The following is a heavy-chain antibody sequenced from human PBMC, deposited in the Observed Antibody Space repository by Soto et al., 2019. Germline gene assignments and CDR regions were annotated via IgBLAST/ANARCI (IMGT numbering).Heavy chain of an antibody. Sequence: QVQLVESGGGVVQPGRSLRLSCTASGFTFSSYAMHWVRQAPGKGLEWVAVISYDGSNKYYADSVKGRFTISRDNSKNTLYLQLNSLIAEDTSVYYCASDGLRRLGFDYWGQVTLVTVSS. D-gene: IGHD5-12*01. CDR3: ASDGLRRLGFDY. CDR1: GFTFSSYA. CDR2: ISYDGSNK. J-gene: IGHJ4*02. V-gene: IGHV3-30-3*01.